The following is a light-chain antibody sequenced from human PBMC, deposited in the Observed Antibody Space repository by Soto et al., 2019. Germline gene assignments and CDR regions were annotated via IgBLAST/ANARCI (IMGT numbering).Light chain of an antibody. CDR3: QQDISFPFT. V-gene: IGKV1-12*01. Sequence: DIQMTQSPSSVSASVGDRVTITCRARQGISSSLAWYQQKPGKAHKLLIYSASTLQSGVPSRFSGSGSGTHFTLTISSLQPEDVATYYCQQDISFPFTFGQGTRLDIK. CDR2: SAS. J-gene: IGKJ5*01. CDR1: QGISSS.